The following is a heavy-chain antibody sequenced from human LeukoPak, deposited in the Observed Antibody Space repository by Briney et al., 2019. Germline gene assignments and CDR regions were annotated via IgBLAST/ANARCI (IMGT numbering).Heavy chain of an antibody. D-gene: IGHD3-16*01. V-gene: IGHV3-53*01. CDR1: GFIVRSNY. CDR2: IYAGGDT. J-gene: IGHJ4*02. Sequence: GGSLRLSCAASGFIVRSNYMSWVRQAPGKGLEWVSVIYAGGDTYYADSVKGRFTISRDNSKNTLYLQMNSLRVEDTAVYFCASTTNTYVFDYWGQGTLVTVFS. CDR3: ASTTNTYVFDY.